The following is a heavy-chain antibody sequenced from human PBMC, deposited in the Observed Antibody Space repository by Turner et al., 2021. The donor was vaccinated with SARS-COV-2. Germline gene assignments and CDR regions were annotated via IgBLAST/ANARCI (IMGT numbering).Heavy chain of an antibody. D-gene: IGHD5-12*01. V-gene: IGHV3-23*01. CDR3: AKGHSGYDLFFDY. CDR1: GFTFSSYA. CDR2: MSGSGGIT. J-gene: IGHJ4*02. Sequence: EVQLLESGGGLVQPGGSLRLSCAASGFTFSSYAMSWVRQAPGKGLEWVSAMSGSGGITYYADSVKGRFTISRDNSKNTLYLQMNSLRAEDTAVYYCAKGHSGYDLFFDYWGQGTLVTVSS.